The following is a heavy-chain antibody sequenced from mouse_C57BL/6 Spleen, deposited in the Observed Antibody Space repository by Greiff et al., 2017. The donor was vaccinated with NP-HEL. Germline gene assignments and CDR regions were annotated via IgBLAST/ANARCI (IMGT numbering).Heavy chain of an antibody. CDR1: GFTFSSYA. Sequence: EVLLVESGGGLVKPGGSLKLSCAASGFTFSSYAMSWVRQTPEKRLEWVATISDGGSYTYYSDNVKGRFTISRDNAKNNLYLQMSHLKSEDTAIYYCSRALYYYFDYWGQGTTVTVSS. CDR2: ISDGGSYT. J-gene: IGHJ2*01. D-gene: IGHD2-12*01. V-gene: IGHV5-4*01. CDR3: SRALYYYFDY.